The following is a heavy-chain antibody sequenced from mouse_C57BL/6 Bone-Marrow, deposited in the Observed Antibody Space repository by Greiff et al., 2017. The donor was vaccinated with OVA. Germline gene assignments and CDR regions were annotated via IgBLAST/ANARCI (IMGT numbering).Heavy chain of an antibody. Sequence: QVQLQQSGPELVKPGASVKISCKASGYAFSSSWMNWVKQRPGKGLEWIGRIYPGDGDTNYNGKFKGKATLTADKSSSTAYMQLSSLTSEDSAVYFCARSGGWLLGYWGQGTTLTVSS. D-gene: IGHD2-3*01. CDR3: ARSGGWLLGY. CDR2: IYPGDGDT. CDR1: GYAFSSSW. V-gene: IGHV1-82*01. J-gene: IGHJ2*01.